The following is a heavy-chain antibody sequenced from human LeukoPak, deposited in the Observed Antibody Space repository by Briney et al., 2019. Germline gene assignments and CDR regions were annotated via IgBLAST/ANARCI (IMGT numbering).Heavy chain of an antibody. Sequence: GGSLRLSCAASGFNFASNWMHWVRQTPGKGLMWVSRINSGGSGTSYADSVEGRFTISRDNAKNTLYLHMNNLRAEDTAVYYCAGSLGSLTEHWGQGTLVTVSS. J-gene: IGHJ1*01. CDR3: AGSLGSLTEH. CDR2: INSGGSGT. V-gene: IGHV3-74*01. D-gene: IGHD2-21*02. CDR1: GFNFASNW.